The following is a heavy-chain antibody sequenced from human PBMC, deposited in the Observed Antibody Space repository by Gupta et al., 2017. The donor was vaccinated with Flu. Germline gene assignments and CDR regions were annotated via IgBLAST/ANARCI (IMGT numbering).Heavy chain of an antibody. CDR1: GVTFSSYA. CDR2: IIPIFGTA. Sequence: QVHLVQSGAEMKKPGSSVKVSCKTSGVTFSSYAITWVRQAPGQGLGGMGGIIPIFGTANDAQRFRGRVTLTADESTSTAYMELNSLRAEDTAVYYGAGKGGGQCSGGSCYSFDYWGQGSLVTVSS. D-gene: IGHD2-15*01. J-gene: IGHJ4*02. CDR3: AGKGGGQCSGGSCYSFDY. V-gene: IGHV1-69*01.